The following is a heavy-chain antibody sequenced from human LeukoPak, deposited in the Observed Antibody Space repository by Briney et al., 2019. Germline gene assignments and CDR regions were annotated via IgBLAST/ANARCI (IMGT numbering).Heavy chain of an antibody. J-gene: IGHJ4*02. CDR1: GGSISSGSYY. CDR2: IYTSGST. Sequence: SETLSLTCTASGGSISSGSYYWSWIRQPAGKGLEWIGRIYTSGSTNYNPSLKSRVTISVDTSKNQFSLKLSSVTAADTAVYYCARGSHFTDYWGQGTLVTVSS. V-gene: IGHV4-61*02. D-gene: IGHD3-3*02. CDR3: ARGSHFTDY.